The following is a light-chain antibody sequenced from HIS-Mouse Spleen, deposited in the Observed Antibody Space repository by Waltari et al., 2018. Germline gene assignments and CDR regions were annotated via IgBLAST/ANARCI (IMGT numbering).Light chain of an antibody. CDR1: ALPRHY. V-gene: IGLV3-10*01. CDR2: EDS. CDR3: YSTDSSGNHRV. J-gene: IGLJ2*01. Sequence: SYELTQPPSVSVSPGQTARCTGSGAALPRHYAYLYQQNSGQAPVLVINEDSKRPSGIPERFSGSSSGTMDTLTISVAQAENEADYYCYSTDSSGNHRVFGGGTKLTVL.